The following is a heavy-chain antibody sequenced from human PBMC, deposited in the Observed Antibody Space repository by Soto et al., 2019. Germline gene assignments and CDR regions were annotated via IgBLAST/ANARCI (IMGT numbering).Heavy chain of an antibody. CDR1: GGSISGNY. CDR2: IYYSGST. J-gene: IGHJ4*02. V-gene: IGHV4-59*08. CDR3: AIGMAEEQIFYYFDY. Sequence: PSETLSLTCTVSGGSISGNYWTWIRQPPGKGLEWIGYIYYSGSTNYNPSLKSRVTISIDTSKNQFSLKLSSVTAADTAVYYCAIGMAEEQIFYYFDYWGQGALVTVSS. D-gene: IGHD3-9*01.